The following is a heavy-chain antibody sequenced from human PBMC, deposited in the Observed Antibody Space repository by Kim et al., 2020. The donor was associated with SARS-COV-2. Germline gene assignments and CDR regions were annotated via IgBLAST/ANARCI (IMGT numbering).Heavy chain of an antibody. CDR3: VRQAVGATGHFDY. Sequence: GGSLRLSCAASGFTFSSHPMQWVRQATGKGLEWVSAIGTAGDTYYPGSVKGRFTISRENAKNSSYLQMNSLRAGDTAIYHCVRQAVGATGHFDYWGQGTLVTVSS. D-gene: IGHD1-26*01. V-gene: IGHV3-13*04. CDR1: GFTFSSHP. J-gene: IGHJ4*02. CDR2: IGTAGDT.